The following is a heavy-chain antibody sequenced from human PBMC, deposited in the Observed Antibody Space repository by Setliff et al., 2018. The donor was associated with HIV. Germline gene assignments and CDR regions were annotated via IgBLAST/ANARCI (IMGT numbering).Heavy chain of an antibody. J-gene: IGHJ6*03. D-gene: IGHD3-3*01. CDR1: GDTFTGYT. Sequence: GASVKVSCKSSGDTFTGYTITWVRQAPGQGLEWMGGIIPIFGTANYAQKFQGRVTITADKSTSTAYMELSSLRSDDTAVYYCARDLGEGGGGFLEWTIGYYYYMDVWGKGTTVTVSS. V-gene: IGHV1-69*06. CDR2: IIPIFGTA. CDR3: ARDLGEGGGGFLEWTIGYYYYMDV.